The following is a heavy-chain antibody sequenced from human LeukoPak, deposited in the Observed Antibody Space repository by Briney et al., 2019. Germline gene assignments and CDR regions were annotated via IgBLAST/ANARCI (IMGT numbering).Heavy chain of an antibody. D-gene: IGHD3-10*01. CDR2: INPNSGGT. CDR1: GYTFTGYY. Sequence: ASVKVSCKASGYTFTGYYMHWVRQAPGQGLEWMGWINPNSGGTNYAQKFQGRATMTRDTSISTAYMELSRLRSDDTAVYYCARDFGSGSPYFDYWGQGTLVTVSS. CDR3: ARDFGSGSPYFDY. J-gene: IGHJ4*02. V-gene: IGHV1-2*02.